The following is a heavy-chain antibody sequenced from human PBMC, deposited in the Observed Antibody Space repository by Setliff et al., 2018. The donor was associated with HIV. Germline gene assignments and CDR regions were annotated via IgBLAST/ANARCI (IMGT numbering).Heavy chain of an antibody. CDR1: GFSISSRYY. V-gene: IGHV4-38-2*01. CDR3: ARSIVPVASGYYYFEY. D-gene: IGHD3-3*01. CDR2: IYHTGST. Sequence: SETLSLTCDVSGFSISSRYYWGWIRQPPGNGLEWIGSIYHTGSTYYKPFLKSRVTISVDTSKNQFSLRLSSVAAGDTAVYYCARSIVPVASGYYYFEYWGQGTLVTVSS. J-gene: IGHJ4*02.